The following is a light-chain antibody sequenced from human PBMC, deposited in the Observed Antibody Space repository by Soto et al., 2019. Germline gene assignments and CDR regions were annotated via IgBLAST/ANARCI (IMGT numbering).Light chain of an antibody. CDR3: QQYNNWYT. CDR2: KAS. J-gene: IGKJ2*01. CDR1: QSINSW. Sequence: DIQMTQSPSTLSASVGDRVTITCRASQSINSWLAWYQQKPGKAPKLLIYKASSLESGVPSRFSGSGSGTEFTLTLSSLQPDDFATYFCQQYNNWYTFGQGTKLEIK. V-gene: IGKV1-5*03.